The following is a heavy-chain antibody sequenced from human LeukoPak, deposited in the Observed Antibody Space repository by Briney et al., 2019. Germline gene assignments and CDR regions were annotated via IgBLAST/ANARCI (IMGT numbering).Heavy chain of an antibody. CDR3: AKDRDERPPPYEAFDI. D-gene: IGHD3-3*01. CDR1: GFTFYSYA. Sequence: PGGSLRLSCAASGFTFYSYAMSWVRQAPGKGLEWVSAISGSGDNTFYADSAKGRLTISRDNSKSTLYLQMNSLRAEDTAVYYCAKDRDERPPPYEAFDIWGQGTMVTVSS. V-gene: IGHV3-23*01. J-gene: IGHJ3*02. CDR2: ISGSGDNT.